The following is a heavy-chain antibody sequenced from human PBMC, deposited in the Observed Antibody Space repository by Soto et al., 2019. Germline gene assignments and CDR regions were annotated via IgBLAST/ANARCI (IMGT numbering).Heavy chain of an antibody. V-gene: IGHV3-23*01. CDR3: AKDRQPDGIWTIDY. D-gene: IGHD3-9*01. Sequence: GGSLRLSCAASGFTFTTYTMNWVRQAPGRGLEWVSAINGGDGATYYADSVKGRFTISRDNSNNILFLQMDSLRVEDTAAYYCAKDRQPDGIWTIDYWGQGTLVTVSS. J-gene: IGHJ4*02. CDR1: GFTFTTYT. CDR2: INGGDGAT.